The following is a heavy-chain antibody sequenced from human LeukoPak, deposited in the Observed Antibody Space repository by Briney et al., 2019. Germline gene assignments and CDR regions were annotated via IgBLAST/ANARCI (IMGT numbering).Heavy chain of an antibody. CDR1: GITFSSYW. CDR2: IKEDGSEK. J-gene: IGHJ3*02. D-gene: IGHD3-9*01. CDR3: AGGPVRYPI. V-gene: IGHV3-7*01. Sequence: PGGSLRLSCAVPGITFSSYWMSWVRQAPGKGLEWVANIKEDGSEKYYVDSVKGRFTISRDNAKNSLYLQMGSLSAEDTAVYYCAGGPVRYPIWGQGTMVTVSS.